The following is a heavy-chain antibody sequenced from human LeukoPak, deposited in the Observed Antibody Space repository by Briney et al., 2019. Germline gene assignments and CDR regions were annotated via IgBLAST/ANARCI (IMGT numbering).Heavy chain of an antibody. J-gene: IGHJ4*02. D-gene: IGHD3-10*01. CDR3: ARARSGGYFDY. CDR1: GFTVSSNY. V-gene: IGHV3-66*01. Sequence: PGGSLRLSCAASGFTVSSNYMSWVRQAPGKGLEWVSVIYSGGSTYYADSVKGRFTISRDNSKNTLYLQMNSLRDEDTAVYYCARARSGGYFDYWGQGTLVTVSS. CDR2: IYSGGST.